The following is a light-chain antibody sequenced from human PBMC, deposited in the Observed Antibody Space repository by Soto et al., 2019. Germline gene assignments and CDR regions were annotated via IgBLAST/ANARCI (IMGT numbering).Light chain of an antibody. CDR2: AAS. J-gene: IGKJ2*01. V-gene: IGKV1-39*01. CDR3: QQSYSAPYT. Sequence: DIQMTQSPSSLSASVGDRVTITCRASQSIYISLNWYHQKPGKAPKLLIYAASNLQSGVPSRFSGSGSGTDFTLSISSLQTEDFATYYCQQSYSAPYTFGQGNKLEI. CDR1: QSIYIS.